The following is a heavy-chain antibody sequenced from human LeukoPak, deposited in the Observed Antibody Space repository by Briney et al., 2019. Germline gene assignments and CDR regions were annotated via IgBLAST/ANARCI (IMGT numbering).Heavy chain of an antibody. Sequence: PGGSLRLSCAASGFTFSSYEMNWVRQAPGKGLEWVSYISSSGSTIYYADSVKGRFTISRDNAKNSLYLQMNSLRVEDTAVYYCAKDWVYASGSYFDYWGQGTLVTVSS. CDR2: ISSSGSTI. CDR1: GFTFSSYE. CDR3: AKDWVYASGSYFDY. J-gene: IGHJ4*02. D-gene: IGHD3-10*01. V-gene: IGHV3-48*03.